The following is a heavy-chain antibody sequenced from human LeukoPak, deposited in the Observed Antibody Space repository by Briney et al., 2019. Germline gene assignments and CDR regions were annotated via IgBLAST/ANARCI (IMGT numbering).Heavy chain of an antibody. V-gene: IGHV3-23*01. CDR2: ISGSGGST. D-gene: IGHD6-13*01. CDR3: AKDPYSSSWYSFHYFDY. J-gene: IGHJ4*02. CDR1: GFTFSSYA. Sequence: GGSLRLSCAASGFTFSSYAMSWVRQAPGKGLEWVSAISGSGGSTYYADSVKGRFTISRDNSKNTLYLQMNSLRAEDPAVYYCAKDPYSSSWYSFHYFDYWGQGTLVTVSS.